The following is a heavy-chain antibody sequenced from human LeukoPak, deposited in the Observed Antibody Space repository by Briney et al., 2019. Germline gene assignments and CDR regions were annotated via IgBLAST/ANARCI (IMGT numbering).Heavy chain of an antibody. J-gene: IGHJ3*02. D-gene: IGHD2-2*01. Sequence: GESLKISCRGSGYSFTSYWISWVRQMPGKGLEWMGRIDPSDSYTNYSPSFQGHVTISADKSISTAYLQWSSLKASDTAMYYCATHCSSTSCYVRGSDAFDISGQGTMVTVSS. CDR2: IDPSDSYT. CDR1: GYSFTSYW. CDR3: ATHCSSTSCYVRGSDAFDI. V-gene: IGHV5-10-1*01.